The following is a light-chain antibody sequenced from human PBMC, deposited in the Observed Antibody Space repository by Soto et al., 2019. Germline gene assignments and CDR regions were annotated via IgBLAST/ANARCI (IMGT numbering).Light chain of an antibody. Sequence: EIVMTQSPATLSVSPGERATLSCRASQSVSSNLAWYQQKPGQAPRLLIYGASTRATGIPARFSGSGSGTECTLTISSLQSEDFAVYYCQQYNNWPWTFGPGTKVEIK. CDR3: QQYNNWPWT. J-gene: IGKJ1*01. V-gene: IGKV3-15*01. CDR2: GAS. CDR1: QSVSSN.